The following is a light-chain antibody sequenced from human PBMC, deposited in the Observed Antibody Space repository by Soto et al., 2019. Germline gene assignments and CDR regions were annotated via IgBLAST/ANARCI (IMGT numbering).Light chain of an antibody. Sequence: IVVTHSPDSLAVSLGERATINCRSSQSGLFDTNNKNYFAWYQQKPGQPPKLLIYWASTRESGGPDRFSGSGSRTDFTLTIDSLQAEYVAVYYCQQYYSTPLTFGGGTKVDI. CDR2: WAS. CDR1: QSGLFDTNNKNY. V-gene: IGKV4-1*01. CDR3: QQYYSTPLT. J-gene: IGKJ4*01.